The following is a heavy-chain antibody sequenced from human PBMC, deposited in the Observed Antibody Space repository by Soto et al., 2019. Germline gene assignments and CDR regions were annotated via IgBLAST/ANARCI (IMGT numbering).Heavy chain of an antibody. D-gene: IGHD3-10*01. CDR3: AHRGLTMVRGVMIADI. CDR2: IYWNDDK. CDR1: GFSLSTSGVG. J-gene: IGHJ3*02. Sequence: QITLKESGPTLVKPTHTLTLTCTFSGFSLSTSGVGVGWIRQPPGKALEWLALIYWNDDKRYSPSLKSRLTITKDTSKNQVVLTMTNIDPVDTATYYCAHRGLTMVRGVMIADIWGQGTMVTVSS. V-gene: IGHV2-5*01.